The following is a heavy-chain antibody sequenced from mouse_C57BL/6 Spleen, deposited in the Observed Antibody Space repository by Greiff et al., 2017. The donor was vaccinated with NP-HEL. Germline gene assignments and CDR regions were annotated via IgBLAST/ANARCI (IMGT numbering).Heavy chain of an antibody. CDR3: ARLYSSGYYFDY. Sequence: EVQLQQSGPELVKPGASVKISCKASGYTFTDYYMNWVKQSHGKSLEWIGDINPNNGGTSYNQKFKGKATLTVDKSSSTAYMELRSLTSEDSAVYYCARLYSSGYYFDYWGQGTTLTVSS. CDR1: GYTFTDYY. V-gene: IGHV1-26*01. D-gene: IGHD3-2*02. CDR2: INPNNGGT. J-gene: IGHJ2*01.